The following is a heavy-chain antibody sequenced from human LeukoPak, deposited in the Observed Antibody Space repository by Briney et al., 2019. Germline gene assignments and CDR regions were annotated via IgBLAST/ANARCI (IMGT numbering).Heavy chain of an antibody. D-gene: IGHD6-19*01. CDR3: AKDSESIGSGWHVC. Sequence: SGGSLRLSCAASGFTFDDYAMHWVRQAPGKGLEWVSGISWNSGSIGYADSVKGRFTISRDNAKNSLYLQMNSLRAEDTALYYCAKDSESIGSGWHVCWGQGTLVTVSS. CDR2: ISWNSGSI. J-gene: IGHJ4*02. V-gene: IGHV3-9*01. CDR1: GFTFDDYA.